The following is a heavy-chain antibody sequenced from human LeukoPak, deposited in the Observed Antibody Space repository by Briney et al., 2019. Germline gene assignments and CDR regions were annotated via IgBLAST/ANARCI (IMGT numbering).Heavy chain of an antibody. Sequence: GRSLRLYCAASGFTFSSYAMHWVRQAPGKGLEWVAVISYDGSNKYYADSVKGRFTISRDNSKNTLYLQMNSLRAEDTAVYYCARDGPAAGPMYYFDYWGQGTLVTVSS. V-gene: IGHV3-30*01. D-gene: IGHD6-13*01. J-gene: IGHJ4*02. CDR1: GFTFSSYA. CDR2: ISYDGSNK. CDR3: ARDGPAAGPMYYFDY.